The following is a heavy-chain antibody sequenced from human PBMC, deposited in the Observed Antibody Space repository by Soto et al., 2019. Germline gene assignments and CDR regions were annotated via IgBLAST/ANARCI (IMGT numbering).Heavy chain of an antibody. D-gene: IGHD6-19*01. V-gene: IGHV1-69*13. CDR2: VIPIFGTA. CDR1: GGTFISYA. CDR3: ARDHESSGRTIKTSNWFDP. J-gene: IGHJ5*02. Sequence: SVKVSCKASGGTFISYASSWVRQAPGQGLEWMGGVIPIFGTANYAQKFQGRVTITADESTSTAYMELSSLRSEDTAVYYCARDHESSGRTIKTSNWFDPWGQGTLVTVSS.